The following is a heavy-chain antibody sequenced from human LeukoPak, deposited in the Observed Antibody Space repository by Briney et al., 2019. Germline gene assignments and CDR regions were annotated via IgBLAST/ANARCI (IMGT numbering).Heavy chain of an antibody. CDR3: ARRDSGSRGFDS. J-gene: IGHJ4*02. CDR2: ISYDGSNK. D-gene: IGHD3-10*01. V-gene: IGHV3-30*03. Sequence: GGSLRLSCVASGFTYSHNGMHWVRQAPGKGLEWVAVISYDGSNKYYADSVKGRFTISRDNSKNTLYLQMNSLRAEDTAVYYCARRDSGSRGFDSWGQGTLVTVSS. CDR1: GFTYSHNG.